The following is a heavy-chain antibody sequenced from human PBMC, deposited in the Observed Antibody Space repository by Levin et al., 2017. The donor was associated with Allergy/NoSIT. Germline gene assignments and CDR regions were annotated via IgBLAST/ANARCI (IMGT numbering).Heavy chain of an antibody. J-gene: IGHJ4*02. V-gene: IGHV3-49*03. Sequence: GESLKISCTASGFTFGDYAMSWFRQAPGKGLEWVGFIRSKAYGGTTEYAASVKGRFTISRDDSKSIAYLQMNSLKTEDTAVYYCTRNEYYYDSSGYGLYWGQGTLVTVSS. D-gene: IGHD3-22*01. CDR3: TRNEYYYDSSGYGLY. CDR2: IRSKAYGGTT. CDR1: GFTFGDYA.